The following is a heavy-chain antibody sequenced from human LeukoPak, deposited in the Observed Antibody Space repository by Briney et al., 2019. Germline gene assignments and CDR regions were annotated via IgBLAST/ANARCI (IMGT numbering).Heavy chain of an antibody. J-gene: IGHJ4*02. CDR1: GYTFPSYG. CDR2: ISDYNGNT. Sequence: ASVKVSCKASGYTFPSYGIIWVRQPPGQGRAWVGWISDYNGNTNYAQKLQGRVTMTTDTSTSTAYMELRSLRSDDTAVYYCARDRDSATDSGYWGQGTLVTVSS. D-gene: IGHD6-19*01. V-gene: IGHV1-18*01. CDR3: ARDRDSATDSGY.